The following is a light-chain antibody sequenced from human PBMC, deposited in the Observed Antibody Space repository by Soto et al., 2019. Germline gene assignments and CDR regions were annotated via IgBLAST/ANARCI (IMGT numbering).Light chain of an antibody. Sequence: DIQMTQSPSSLSASVGDRVTITCRASQSISTYLIWYQQKPGKAPKLLIYATSSLQSGVPSRFSGSGSGTDFTLTISSLQPEDFANYYCQQSYSTPPGTFGQGTKVEIK. CDR3: QQSYSTPPGT. J-gene: IGKJ1*01. V-gene: IGKV1-39*01. CDR2: ATS. CDR1: QSISTY.